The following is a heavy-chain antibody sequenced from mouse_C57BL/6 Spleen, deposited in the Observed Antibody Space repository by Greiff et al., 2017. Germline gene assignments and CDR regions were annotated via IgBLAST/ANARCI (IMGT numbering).Heavy chain of an antibody. J-gene: IGHJ3*01. CDR2: IYPGDGDT. V-gene: IGHV1-82*01. Sequence: QVQLQQSGPELVKPGASVKISCKASGYAFSSSWMNWVKQRPGKGLEWIGRIYPGDGDTNYNGKFKGKATLTADKSSSTAYMQLSSLTSEDAAVYFCASDNIAWFAYWGQGTLVTVSA. CDR1: GYAFSSSW. CDR3: ASDNIAWFAY. D-gene: IGHD1-3*01.